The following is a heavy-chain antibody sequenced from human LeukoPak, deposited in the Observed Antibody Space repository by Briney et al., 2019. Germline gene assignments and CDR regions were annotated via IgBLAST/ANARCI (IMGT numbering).Heavy chain of an antibody. CDR1: GFTFSSHG. Sequence: GGSLRLSCAASGFTFSSHGMSWVRQAPGKGLEWVSTISGSGDYTYYADSVKGRFTISRDNSKNTLYLQMNSLRAEDTAVYYCAKDPGSGRRDVDYWGQGTLVTVSS. J-gene: IGHJ4*02. CDR2: ISGSGDYT. D-gene: IGHD3-10*01. CDR3: AKDPGSGRRDVDY. V-gene: IGHV3-23*01.